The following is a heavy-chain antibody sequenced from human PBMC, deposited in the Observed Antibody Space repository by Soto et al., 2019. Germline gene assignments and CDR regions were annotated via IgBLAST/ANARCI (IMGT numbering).Heavy chain of an antibody. CDR3: PTLFYERLWFDP. CDR1: GCTLTELS. D-gene: IGHD3-22*01. J-gene: IGHJ5*02. Sequence: RASVKVPGKVSGCTLTELSMHWVRQSPGKGLDWMGGFDPEDGETIYAQKFQGIVTMTEDTSTDTAYMELSGLRSEDTAVYFCPTLFYERLWFDPWGHGTLVTVSS. V-gene: IGHV1-24*01. CDR2: FDPEDGET.